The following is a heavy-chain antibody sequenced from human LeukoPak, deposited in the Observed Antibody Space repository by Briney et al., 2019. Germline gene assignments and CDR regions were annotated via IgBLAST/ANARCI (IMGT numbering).Heavy chain of an antibody. D-gene: IGHD5-12*01. CDR2: ISPYSDRT. Sequence: ASVKVSCKASGYTFTNYGVSWVRQAPGQGLEWMGWISPYSDRTNSIPKFQGRLTMTADTSTLTAYMELRSLRSDDTAVYYCAREGYDGDRTLDYWGQGTLVTVSS. J-gene: IGHJ4*02. CDR3: AREGYDGDRTLDY. CDR1: GYTFTNYG. V-gene: IGHV1-18*01.